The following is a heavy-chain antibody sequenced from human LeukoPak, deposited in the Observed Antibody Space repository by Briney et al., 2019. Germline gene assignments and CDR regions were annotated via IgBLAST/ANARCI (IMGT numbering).Heavy chain of an antibody. CDR2: ILYDGNNK. D-gene: IGHD1-26*01. J-gene: IGHJ6*02. Sequence: QAGGSLRLSCAASDFSFSNYGMHWVRQAPGKGLEWVAVILYDGNNKHYAESVKGRFTISRDNSNSMQYLQMNSLRPEDTAVYYCAKDRLFGSGMNGPHYYYGMDVWGQGTTVTVSS. CDR1: DFSFSNYG. CDR3: AKDRLFGSGMNGPHYYYGMDV. V-gene: IGHV3-30*18.